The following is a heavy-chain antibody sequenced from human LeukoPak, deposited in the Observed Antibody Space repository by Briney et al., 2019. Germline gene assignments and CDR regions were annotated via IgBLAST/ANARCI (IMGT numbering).Heavy chain of an antibody. CDR3: ARWGSGWYYFDY. D-gene: IGHD6-19*01. CDR1: GYSISSGYY. Sequence: SETLSLTCTVSGYSISSGYYWGWIRQPPGKGLEWIGNIYYSGSTFYNPSLKSRATISVDTSKNQFSLKLSSVTAADTAVYYCARWGSGWYYFDYWGQGTLVTVSS. V-gene: IGHV4-38-2*02. J-gene: IGHJ4*02. CDR2: IYYSGST.